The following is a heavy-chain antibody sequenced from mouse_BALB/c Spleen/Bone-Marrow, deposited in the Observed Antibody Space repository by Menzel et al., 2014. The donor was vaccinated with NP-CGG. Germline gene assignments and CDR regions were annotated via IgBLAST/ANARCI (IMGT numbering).Heavy chain of an antibody. D-gene: IGHD1-1*01. CDR2: ILPGSGST. V-gene: IGHV1-9*01. CDR1: GYTLSRYW. Sequence: QVHVKQSGAELMKPGASVKISCKATGYTLSRYWIEWVKQRPGHGLEWIGEILPGSGSTNYNEKFKGKATFTADTSSNTAYMQLSSLTSEDSAVYYCARWGYGSSYVGYFDAWGAGTTVTVSS. J-gene: IGHJ1*01. CDR3: ARWGYGSSYVGYFDA.